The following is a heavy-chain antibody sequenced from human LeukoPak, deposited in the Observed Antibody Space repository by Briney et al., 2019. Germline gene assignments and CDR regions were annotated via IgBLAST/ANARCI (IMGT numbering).Heavy chain of an antibody. CDR3: ARDRSSGWYDC. V-gene: IGHV3-48*03. D-gene: IGHD6-19*01. Sequence: GGSLRLSCVASGFTFSSYEMNWVRQAPGKVLEWVSYISSSGSTIYYADSVKGRFTISRDNAKKSLYLQMNSLRAEDTAVYYCARDRSSGWYDCWGQGTLVTVSS. J-gene: IGHJ5*01. CDR2: ISSSGSTI. CDR1: GFTFSSYE.